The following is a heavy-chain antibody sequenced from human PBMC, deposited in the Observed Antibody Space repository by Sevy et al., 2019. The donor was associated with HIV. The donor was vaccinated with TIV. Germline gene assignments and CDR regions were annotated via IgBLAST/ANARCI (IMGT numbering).Heavy chain of an antibody. CDR3: TTEALDGDYGDYYYYGMDV. CDR2: IQSKTDGGTT. J-gene: IGHJ6*02. Sequence: GGSLRLSCAASGFTFSDVWMSWVRQAPGKGLEWVGRIQSKTDGGTTDYAAPVKDRFTISRDDSKNTLYLQMNSLKTEDTAMYYCTTEALDGDYGDYYYYGMDVWGQGTTVTVSS. CDR1: GFTFSDVW. D-gene: IGHD4-17*01. V-gene: IGHV3-15*01.